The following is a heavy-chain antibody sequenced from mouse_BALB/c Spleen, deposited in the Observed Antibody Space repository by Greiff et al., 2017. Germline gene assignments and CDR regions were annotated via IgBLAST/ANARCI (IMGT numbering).Heavy chain of an antibody. V-gene: IGHV1S81*02. CDR3: TRSYGSSYDYFDY. CDR1: GYTFTSYY. Sequence: QVQLQQSGAELVKPGASVKLSCKASGYTFTSYYMYWVKQRPGQGLEWIGEINPSNGGTNFNEKFKSKATLTVDKSSSTAYMQLSSLTSEDSAVYYCTRSYGSSYDYFDYWGQGTLVTVSA. CDR2: INPSNGGT. D-gene: IGHD1-1*01. J-gene: IGHJ3*01.